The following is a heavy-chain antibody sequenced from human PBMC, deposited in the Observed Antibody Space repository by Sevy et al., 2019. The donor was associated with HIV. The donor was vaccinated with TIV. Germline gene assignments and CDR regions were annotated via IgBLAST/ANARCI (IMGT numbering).Heavy chain of an antibody. Sequence: GGCLRLSCAASGFTFSSYSMNWVRQAPGKGLEWVSSISSSSSYIYYADSVKGRFTISRDNAKNSLYLQMNSLRAEDTAVYYCAREVTHNYYCSGGSCYSGYFDYWGQGTLVTVSS. J-gene: IGHJ4*02. CDR3: AREVTHNYYCSGGSCYSGYFDY. D-gene: IGHD2-15*01. V-gene: IGHV3-21*01. CDR1: GFTFSSYS. CDR2: ISSSSSYI.